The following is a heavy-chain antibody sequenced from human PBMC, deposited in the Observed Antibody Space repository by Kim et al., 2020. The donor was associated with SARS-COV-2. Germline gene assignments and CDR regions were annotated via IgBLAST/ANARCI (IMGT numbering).Heavy chain of an antibody. D-gene: IGHD3-16*01. V-gene: IGHV1-69*13. J-gene: IGHJ6*02. CDR1: GGTFSSYA. CDR3: ASLGDQEKVYYYYGMDV. Sequence: SVKVSCKASGGTFSSYAISWVRQAPGQGLEWMGGIIPIFGTANYAQKFQGRVTITADESTSTAYMELSSLRSEDTAVYYCASLGDQEKVYYYYGMDVWGQGTTVTVSS. CDR2: IIPIFGTA.